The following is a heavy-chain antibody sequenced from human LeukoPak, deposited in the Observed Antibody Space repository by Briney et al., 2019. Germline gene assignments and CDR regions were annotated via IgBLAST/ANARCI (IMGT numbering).Heavy chain of an antibody. CDR3: ARGSGIVVVVAAEFDY. V-gene: IGHV1-46*01. CDR2: INPSGGST. CDR1: GYTFTSYY. J-gene: IGHJ4*02. Sequence: ASVKVSCRASGYTFTSYYMHWVRQAPGQGLEWMGIINPSGGSTSYAQKFQGRVTMTRDMSTSTVYMELSSLRSEDTAVYYCARGSGIVVVVAAEFDYWGQGTLVTVSS. D-gene: IGHD2-15*01.